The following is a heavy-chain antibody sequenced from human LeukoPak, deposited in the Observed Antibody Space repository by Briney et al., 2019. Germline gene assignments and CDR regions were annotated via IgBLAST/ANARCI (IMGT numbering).Heavy chain of an antibody. CDR1: GFTFSSYA. CDR2: ISGSGGST. J-gene: IGHJ4*02. CDR3: AKNSLQLWLLDYFDY. Sequence: PXGSLRLSCAASGFTFSSYAMSWVRQAPGKGLEWVSAISGSGGSTYYADSVKGRFTISRDNSKNTLYLQMNSLRAEDTAVYYCAKNSLQLWLLDYFDYWGQGTLVTVSS. D-gene: IGHD5-18*01. V-gene: IGHV3-23*01.